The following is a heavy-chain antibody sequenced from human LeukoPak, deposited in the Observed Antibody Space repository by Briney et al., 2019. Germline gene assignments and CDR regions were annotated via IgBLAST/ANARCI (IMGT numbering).Heavy chain of an antibody. D-gene: IGHD3-3*01. CDR1: GYTFTSYY. J-gene: IGHJ4*02. Sequence: ASVKVSCKASGYTFTSYYMHWVRQAPGQGLDWMGIINPSGGSTSYAQKFQGRVTMTRDMSTSTVYMELSSLRSEDTAVYYCARVPGLRSYFDYWGQGTLVTVSS. V-gene: IGHV1-46*01. CDR3: ARVPGLRSYFDY. CDR2: INPSGGST.